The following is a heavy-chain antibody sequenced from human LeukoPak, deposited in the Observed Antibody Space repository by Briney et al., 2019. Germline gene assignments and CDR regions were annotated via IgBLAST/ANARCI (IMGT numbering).Heavy chain of an antibody. CDR2: ISGSGDST. D-gene: IGHD3-10*01. V-gene: IGHV3-23*01. J-gene: IGHJ4*02. Sequence: GGSLRLSCGASGFTFSSYAMSWVRQAPGKGLEWVSGISGSGDSTYYADSVKGRFTISRDNSKNTLYLQINSLRAEDTAVYYCARDRPETLWFGEWEPRYTIRFDYWGQGTLVTVSS. CDR3: ARDRPETLWFGEWEPRYTIRFDY. CDR1: GFTFSSYA.